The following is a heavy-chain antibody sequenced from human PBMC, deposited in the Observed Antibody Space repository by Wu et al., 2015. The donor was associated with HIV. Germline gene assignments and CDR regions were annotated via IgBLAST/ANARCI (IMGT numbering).Heavy chain of an antibody. CDR1: GYTLSKLS. Sequence: QVPLVQSGAEVRKPGASVKVSCKVSGYTLSKLSMHWVRQTPGKGLEWMGGFDPKGGEIVYAQNFQGRLTMTEDTSTDTAYVELRSLRFEDTAVYYCTTLRGGYYAGSDIPAAFDIWGQGTMVTVSP. CDR3: TTLRGGYYAGSDIPAAFDI. V-gene: IGHV1-24*01. CDR2: FDPKGGEI. D-gene: IGHD3-10*01. J-gene: IGHJ3*02.